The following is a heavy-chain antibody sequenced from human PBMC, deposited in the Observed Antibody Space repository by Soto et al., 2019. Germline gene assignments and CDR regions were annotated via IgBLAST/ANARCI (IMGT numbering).Heavy chain of an antibody. Sequence: SEALSLTCTVSCGSISSGGYYWSWIRQHPGKGLEWIGYIYYSGSTYYNPSLKSRVTISVDTSKNQFSLKLSSVTAADTAVYYCAREVTTVTSKTKITRDWGQGTLVTVPS. V-gene: IGHV4-31*03. J-gene: IGHJ4*02. CDR2: IYYSGST. CDR1: CGSISSGGYY. D-gene: IGHD4-17*01. CDR3: AREVTTVTSKTKITRD.